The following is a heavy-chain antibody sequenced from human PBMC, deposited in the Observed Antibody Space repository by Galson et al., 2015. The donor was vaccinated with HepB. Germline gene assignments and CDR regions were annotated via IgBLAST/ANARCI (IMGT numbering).Heavy chain of an antibody. D-gene: IGHD2-21*02. Sequence: VKVSCKASGGTFSSYAISWVRQAPGQGLEWMGGIIPIFGTANYAQKFQGRVTITADESTSTAYMELSSLRSEDTVVYYCARDVGYCGGDCYFDYWGQGTLVTVSS. J-gene: IGHJ4*02. CDR3: ARDVGYCGGDCYFDY. CDR2: IIPIFGTA. CDR1: GGTFSSYA. V-gene: IGHV1-69*13.